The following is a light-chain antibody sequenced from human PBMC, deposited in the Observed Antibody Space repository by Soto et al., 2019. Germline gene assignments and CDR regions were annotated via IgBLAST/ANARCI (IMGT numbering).Light chain of an antibody. CDR3: QQYNNWPGT. CDR1: QSVSSN. CDR2: EAS. Sequence: EIVMTQSPATLSVSPGERATLSCRASQSVSSNLAWYQHKPGQAPRRLIYEASTRATGIPARFSGSGSGTEFTLTVSSLQSEDFAVYCCQQYNNWPGTFGQGTKVEIK. J-gene: IGKJ1*01. V-gene: IGKV3-15*01.